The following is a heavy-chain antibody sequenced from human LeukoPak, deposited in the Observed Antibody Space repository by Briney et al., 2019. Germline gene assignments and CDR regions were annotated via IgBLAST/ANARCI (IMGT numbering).Heavy chain of an antibody. CDR1: GYTFTSYG. J-gene: IGHJ4*02. Sequence: ASVKVSCKPSGYTFTSYGISWVRQAPGQGLEWMGRINPNSGGTNYAQKFQGRVTMTRDTSISTAYMELSRLRSDDTAVYYCARDFEVASLFDYWGQGTLVTVSS. CDR3: ARDFEVASLFDY. V-gene: IGHV1-2*06. D-gene: IGHD3-9*01. CDR2: INPNSGGT.